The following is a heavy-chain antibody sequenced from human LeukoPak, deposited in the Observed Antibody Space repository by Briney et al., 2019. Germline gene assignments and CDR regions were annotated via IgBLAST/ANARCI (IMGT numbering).Heavy chain of an antibody. CDR2: IRSKAYGGTT. Sequence: GGSLRLSCTGSGFTFGDYGMSWVRQAPGKGLEWVGFIRSKAYGGTTEYAASVKGRFTISRDDSKSIAYLQMNSLKTEDTAVYYCSNSYCGGDCYSGGYSDYWGQGTLVTVSS. D-gene: IGHD2-21*02. J-gene: IGHJ4*02. CDR1: GFTFGDYG. V-gene: IGHV3-49*04. CDR3: SNSYCGGDCYSGGYSDY.